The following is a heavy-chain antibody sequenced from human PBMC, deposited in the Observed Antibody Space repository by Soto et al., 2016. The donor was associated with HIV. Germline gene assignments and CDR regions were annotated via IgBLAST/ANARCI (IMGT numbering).Heavy chain of an antibody. J-gene: IGHJ4*02. Sequence: EVHLLGSGGAWSSLGGSLRLSCAVSGLTFSNYAMSWVRQAPGKGLEWVSGISAGGGSRYYADLVRGRFTISRDNFKNTLYLQMNSLRAEDTAVYYCAKWAYCSGGTCSEAPPLDYWGQGTLVTVSS. V-gene: IGHV3-23*01. CDR1: GLTFSNYA. CDR3: AKWAYCSGGTCSEAPPLDY. CDR2: ISAGGGSR. D-gene: IGHD2-15*01.